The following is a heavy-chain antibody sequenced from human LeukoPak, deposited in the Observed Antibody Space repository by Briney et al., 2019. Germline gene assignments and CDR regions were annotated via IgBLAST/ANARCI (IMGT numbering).Heavy chain of an antibody. J-gene: IGHJ4*02. Sequence: GGSLRLSCAASGFTFSSYSMNWVRQAPGKGLEWVSSISSSISYIYYADSVKGRFTISRDNSKNTLYLQMNSLRAEDTAVYYCASGGFYDFWSGYYTPFDYWGQGTLVTVSS. CDR3: ASGGFYDFWSGYYTPFDY. CDR1: GFTFSSYS. CDR2: ISSSISYI. D-gene: IGHD3-3*01. V-gene: IGHV3-21*01.